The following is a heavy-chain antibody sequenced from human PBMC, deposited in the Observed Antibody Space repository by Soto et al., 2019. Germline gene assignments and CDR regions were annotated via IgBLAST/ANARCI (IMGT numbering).Heavy chain of an antibody. CDR1: GYTFTNYY. Sequence: ASVKVSCKASGYTFTNYYMHWVRQAPGRGLEWMGIINPGGGSTSYAQKFQDRVTMTRDTSTSTVYMELSSLRSEDTAVYYCARGIFIATGGSGAFDIWGQGTMVTVSS. V-gene: IGHV1-46*01. CDR2: INPGGGST. D-gene: IGHD6-13*01. J-gene: IGHJ3*02. CDR3: ARGIFIATGGSGAFDI.